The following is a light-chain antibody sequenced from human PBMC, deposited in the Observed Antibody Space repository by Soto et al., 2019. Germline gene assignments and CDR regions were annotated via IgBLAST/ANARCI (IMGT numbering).Light chain of an antibody. CDR1: QTISSW. J-gene: IGKJ5*01. Sequence: DIQMTQSPSTLSGSVGDRVTITCRASQTISSWLAWYQQKPGKAPKLLIYKASTLESGVPSRFSGSGSGTDFTLTISRLEPEDSAVYYCQQFDDSVTFGQGTRLEIK. CDR3: QQFDDSVT. V-gene: IGKV1-5*03. CDR2: KAS.